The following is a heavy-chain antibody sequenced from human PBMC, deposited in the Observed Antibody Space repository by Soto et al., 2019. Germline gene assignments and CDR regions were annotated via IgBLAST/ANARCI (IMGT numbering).Heavy chain of an antibody. CDR2: IYYSGST. Sequence: SETLSLTCTVSGGSISSGDYYWSWIRQPPGKGLEWIGYIYYSGSTFYNPSLKNRVTISLDTSKIQFSLKLSSVTAADTAVYYCARGPPSPLIVGPTRGPWFETWGQGTLVTVSS. V-gene: IGHV4-30-4*02. CDR1: GGSISSGDYY. CDR3: ARGPPSPLIVGPTRGPWFET. D-gene: IGHD1-26*01. J-gene: IGHJ5*02.